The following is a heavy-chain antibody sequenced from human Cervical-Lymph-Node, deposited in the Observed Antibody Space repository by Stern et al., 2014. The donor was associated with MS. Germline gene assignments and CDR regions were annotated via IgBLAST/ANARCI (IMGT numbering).Heavy chain of an antibody. CDR2: TNPNSGDS. Sequence: VQLVQSGAEVKKPGASVVISCKAAGYSFTGNYIHWLRQAPGQGLEWIGRTNPNSGDSNYALKFQGRVTMTRDTSITTAYMNLNRLGFDDTAVYYCARERGRAGPAMADYWGQGTLVTVSS. CDR3: ARERGRAGPAMADY. J-gene: IGHJ4*02. D-gene: IGHD5-18*01. CDR1: GYSFTGNY. V-gene: IGHV1-2*06.